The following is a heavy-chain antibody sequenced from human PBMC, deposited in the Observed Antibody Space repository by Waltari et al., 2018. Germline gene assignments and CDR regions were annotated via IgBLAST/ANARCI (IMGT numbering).Heavy chain of an antibody. CDR2: IIPIFGTA. CDR1: GGTFSSYA. D-gene: IGHD6-6*01. V-gene: IGHV1-69*14. Sequence: QVQLVQSGAAVKKPGSSVKVSCKASGGTFSSYAISWVRQAPGHGTEWMGGIIPIFGTANYAQKFQGRGTSTADKSTSTAYMELSSLRSEDTAVYYCARFYSSSSGGFDYWGQGTLVTVSS. J-gene: IGHJ4*02. CDR3: ARFYSSSSGGFDY.